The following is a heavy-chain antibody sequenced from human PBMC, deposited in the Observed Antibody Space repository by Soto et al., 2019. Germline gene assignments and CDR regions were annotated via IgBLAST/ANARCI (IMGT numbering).Heavy chain of an antibody. CDR1: GYTLTELS. D-gene: IGHD1-26*01. V-gene: IGHV1-24*01. J-gene: IGHJ4*02. CDR2: FDPEDGET. CDR3: ATDLGYSGSYFGKC. Sequence: ASVKVSCKVSGYTLTELSMHWVRQAPGKGLEWMGGFDPEDGETIYAQKFQGRVTMTEDTSTDTAYMELSSLRSEDTAVYYCATDLGYSGSYFGKCWGQGTLVTVSS.